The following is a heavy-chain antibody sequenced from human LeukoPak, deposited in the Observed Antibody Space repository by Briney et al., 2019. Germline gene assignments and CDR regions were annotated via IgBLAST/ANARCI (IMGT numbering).Heavy chain of an antibody. CDR2: INPNSGGT. V-gene: IGHV1-2*02. J-gene: IGHJ6*03. Sequence: GASVKVSCTASGYTFTGYNIHWVRQAPGQRLEWMGWINPNSGGTNYTQKLQGRITITRDTAISTAYMELSRLRSDDTAVYYCARSFDDYGDYYYYMDVWGKGTTVTVSS. CDR3: ARSFDDYGDYYYYMDV. CDR1: GYTFTGYN. D-gene: IGHD4-17*01.